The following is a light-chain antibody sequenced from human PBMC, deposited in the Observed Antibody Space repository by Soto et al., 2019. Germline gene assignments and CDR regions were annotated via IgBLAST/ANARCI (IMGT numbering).Light chain of an antibody. J-gene: IGKJ4*01. CDR3: QQYYNTPRT. Sequence: DIVMTQSPDSLAVSLGERATINCKSSQSVLYSSNHQNYLAWYQQKPGQPPQLLIYWASTRESGVPDRFSGSGSGTDFTLTISSLQAEDVEVYYCQQYYNTPRTFGGGTKVDIK. V-gene: IGKV4-1*01. CDR1: QSVLYSSNHQNY. CDR2: WAS.